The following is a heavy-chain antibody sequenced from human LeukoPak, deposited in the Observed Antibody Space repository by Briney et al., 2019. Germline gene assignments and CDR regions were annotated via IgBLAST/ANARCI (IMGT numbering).Heavy chain of an antibody. D-gene: IGHD1-26*01. V-gene: IGHV3-48*02. CDR1: GFTFSGYS. CDR2: ISISSTTI. J-gene: IGHJ4*02. Sequence: GGSLRLSCLASGFTFSGYSMNWVRQAPGKGLEWVSYISISSTTINYADSVKGRFTISRDNAKNSLYLQMNSLRDEDAAVYYCARVMYGGISYSVDYWGQGTLVTVSS. CDR3: ARVMYGGISYSVDY.